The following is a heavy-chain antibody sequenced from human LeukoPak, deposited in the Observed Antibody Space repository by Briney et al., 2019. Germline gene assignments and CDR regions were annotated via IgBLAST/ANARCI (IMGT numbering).Heavy chain of an antibody. Sequence: GASVKVSCKASGYTFTGYYMHWVRQAPGQGLEWMGWISADTGNTQYTQKLQGRVTLTTDTSTSTAYMELRSLRSDDTAVYYCARTHYYYDSSSYYHGAFDIWGQGTMVTVSS. CDR1: GYTFTGYY. CDR3: ARTHYYYDSSSYYHGAFDI. V-gene: IGHV1-18*04. J-gene: IGHJ3*02. D-gene: IGHD3-22*01. CDR2: ISADTGNT.